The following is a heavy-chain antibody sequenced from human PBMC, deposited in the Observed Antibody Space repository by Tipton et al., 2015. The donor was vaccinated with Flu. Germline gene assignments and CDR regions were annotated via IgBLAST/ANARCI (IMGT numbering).Heavy chain of an antibody. J-gene: IGHJ4*02. CDR2: ISSSSSYI. CDR3: ARDLSSGWYLEGIGGDETDY. V-gene: IGHV3-21*01. CDR1: GFTFSSYS. Sequence: SLRLSCAASGFTFSSYSMNWVRQAPGKGLEWVSSISSSSSYIYYADSVKGRFTISRDNAKNSLYLQMNSLRAEDTAVYYCARDLSSGWYLEGIGGDETDYWGQGTLVTVSS. D-gene: IGHD6-19*01.